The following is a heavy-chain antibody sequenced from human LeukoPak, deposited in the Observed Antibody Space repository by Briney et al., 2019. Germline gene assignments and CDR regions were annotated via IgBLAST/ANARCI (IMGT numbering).Heavy chain of an antibody. CDR3: AAIKKGYSYGYIFDY. CDR1: GFTFGDYA. V-gene: IGHV3-30*02. D-gene: IGHD5-18*01. Sequence: PGGSLRLSCTASGFTFGDYAMSWFRQAPGKGLEWVAFIRYDGSNKYYADSVKGRFTISRDNSKNTLYLQMNSLRAEDTAVYYCAAIKKGYSYGYIFDYWGQGTLVTVSS. J-gene: IGHJ4*02. CDR2: IRYDGSNK.